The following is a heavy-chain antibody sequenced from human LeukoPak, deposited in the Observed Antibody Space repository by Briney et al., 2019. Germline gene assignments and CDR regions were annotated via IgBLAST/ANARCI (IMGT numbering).Heavy chain of an antibody. CDR3: ARVPTVTFFDY. D-gene: IGHD4-17*01. CDR1: GASISGSGYY. Sequence: SETLSLTCAVSGASISGSGYYLGWIRQPPGKGLEWIGNIYYTGSTYYNASLQSRVTISIDTSKNQFSLRLNSVTAADTAVYYCARVPTVTFFDYWGQGTLVTVSS. J-gene: IGHJ4*02. V-gene: IGHV4-39*07. CDR2: IYYTGST.